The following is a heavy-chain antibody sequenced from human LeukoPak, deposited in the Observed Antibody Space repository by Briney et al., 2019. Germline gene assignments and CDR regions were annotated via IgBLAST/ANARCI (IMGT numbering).Heavy chain of an antibody. CDR3: AKDEALIAVAGLDY. CDR2: ISYDGSNK. CDR1: GFTFSSYG. D-gene: IGHD6-19*01. J-gene: IGHJ4*02. Sequence: GGSLRLSCAASGFTFSSYGMHWVRQAPGKGLEWVAVISYDGSNKYYADSVKGRFTISRDNSKNTLYLQMNSLRAEDTAVYYCAKDEALIAVAGLDYWGQGTLVTVSS. V-gene: IGHV3-30*18.